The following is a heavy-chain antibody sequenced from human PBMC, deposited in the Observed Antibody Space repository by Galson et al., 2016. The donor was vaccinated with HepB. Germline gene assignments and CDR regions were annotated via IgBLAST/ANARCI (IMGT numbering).Heavy chain of an antibody. V-gene: IGHV4-31*03. CDR1: GGSIISGGYY. CDR2: IYYSGST. Sequence: TLSLTCTVSGGSIISGGYYWSWIRQHPGKGLEWIGYIYYSGSTHYNPSLKSRVTISVGTSKNQFSLRLSSVSAADTAVYYCARAPCSGGSCYSYYQYYYGIDVWGQGTLVTVSS. J-gene: IGHJ6*02. D-gene: IGHD2-15*01. CDR3: ARAPCSGGSCYSYYQYYYGIDV.